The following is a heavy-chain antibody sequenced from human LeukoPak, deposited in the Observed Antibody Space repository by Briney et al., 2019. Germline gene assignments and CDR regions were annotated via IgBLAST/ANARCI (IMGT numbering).Heavy chain of an antibody. V-gene: IGHV3-48*03. CDR1: GFTFSSYE. CDR2: ISSSGSTI. J-gene: IGHJ6*04. Sequence: GGSLRLSCAASGFTFSSYEMNWVRQAPGKGLEWDSYISSSGSTIYYADSVKGRFTISRDNAKNSLYLQMNSLRAEDTAVYYCAREEREGYYYYGMDVWGKGTTVTVSS. CDR3: AREEREGYYYYGMDV.